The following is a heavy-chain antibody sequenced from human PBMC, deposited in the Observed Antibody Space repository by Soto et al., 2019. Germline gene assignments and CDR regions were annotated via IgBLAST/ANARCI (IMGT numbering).Heavy chain of an antibody. Sequence: GASVKVSCKASGYTFTGYYMHWVRQAPGQGLEWMGWINPNSGGTNYAQKFQGRVTMTRDTSISTAYMELSRLRSDDTAVYYCARGIAAYYYDSSGYYYDFSYWGQGTLVTVSS. CDR3: ARGIAAYYYDSSGYYYDFSY. J-gene: IGHJ4*02. CDR1: GYTFTGYY. D-gene: IGHD3-22*01. V-gene: IGHV1-2*02. CDR2: INPNSGGT.